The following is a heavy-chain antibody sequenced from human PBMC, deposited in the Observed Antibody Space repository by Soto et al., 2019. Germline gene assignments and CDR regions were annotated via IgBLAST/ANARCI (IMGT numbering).Heavy chain of an antibody. D-gene: IGHD3-9*01. CDR3: STRDFLTGSTYFFDS. CDR2: ISDSGGSR. J-gene: IGHJ4*02. CDR1: GFTFSDYA. V-gene: IGHV3-23*01. Sequence: XGSLRLSCAVAGFTFSDYAMSWVRQAPGKGLEWVSDISDSGGSRQYADSVKGRFTISRDNSKNTLYLQMNSLRAEDTAFYYCSTRDFLTGSTYFFDSWGPGTLVTVSS.